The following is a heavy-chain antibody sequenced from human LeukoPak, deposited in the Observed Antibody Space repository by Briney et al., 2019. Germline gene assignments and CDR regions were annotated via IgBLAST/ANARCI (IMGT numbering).Heavy chain of an antibody. D-gene: IGHD2-2*01. CDR1: GFTFSDYY. V-gene: IGHV3-11*01. J-gene: IGHJ4*02. CDR2: ISSSGSTI. Sequence: PGGSLRLSCAASGFTFSDYYMSWIRQAPGKGLEWVSYISSSGSTIYYADSVKGRFTISRDNAKNSLYLQMNSLRAEDTAVYYCARDLQVVPAAILYYWGQGTLVTVSS. CDR3: ARDLQVVPAAILYY.